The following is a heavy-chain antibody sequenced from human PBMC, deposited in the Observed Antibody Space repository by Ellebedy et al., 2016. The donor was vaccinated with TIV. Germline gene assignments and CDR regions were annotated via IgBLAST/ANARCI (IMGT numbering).Heavy chain of an antibody. CDR1: GFTFSDYY. Sequence: GESLKISXVASGFTFSDYYMDWVRQAPGKGLEWVGRTRNRANSYTTVYAASVKGRFTISRDDSKNSLYLQMNSLRAEDTAVYYCVRGNEQLGRWGAFDYWGQGTLVTVSS. CDR2: TRNRANSYTT. CDR3: VRGNEQLGRWGAFDY. J-gene: IGHJ4*02. D-gene: IGHD6-6*01. V-gene: IGHV3-72*01.